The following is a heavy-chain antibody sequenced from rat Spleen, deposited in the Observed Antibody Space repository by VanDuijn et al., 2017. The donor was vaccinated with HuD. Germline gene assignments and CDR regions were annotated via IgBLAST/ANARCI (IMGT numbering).Heavy chain of an antibody. CDR3: ARRTMDVMDA. Sequence: EVQLVESGGGLVQPGRSLKLSCAASGFTFSDYYMAWVRQAPKKGLEWVASISYEGSSTYYGDSVKGRFTISRDNAKSTLYLQMDSLRSEDTATYYCARRTMDVMDAWGQGASVTVSS. D-gene: IGHD1-3*01. V-gene: IGHV5-22*01. CDR2: ISYEGSST. J-gene: IGHJ4*01. CDR1: GFTFSDYY.